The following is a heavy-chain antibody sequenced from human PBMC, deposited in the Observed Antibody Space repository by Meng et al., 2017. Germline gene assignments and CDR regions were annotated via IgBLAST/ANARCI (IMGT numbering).Heavy chain of an antibody. J-gene: IGHJ4*02. Sequence: SETLSLTCAVYGWSFSGYYWSWIRQPPGKGLEWIGEINHSGSTNYNAYLKSRVTKPLDTSKNQFSMKLSSVTAADTAVYYCARRYYYDSSGYLITTHFDYWGQGTLVTVSS. D-gene: IGHD3-22*01. CDR3: ARRYYYDSSGYLITTHFDY. CDR1: GWSFSGYY. V-gene: IGHV4-34*01. CDR2: INHSGST.